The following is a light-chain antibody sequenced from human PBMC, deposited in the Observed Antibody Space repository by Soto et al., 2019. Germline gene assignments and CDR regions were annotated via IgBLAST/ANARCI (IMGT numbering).Light chain of an antibody. CDR3: AAWDEGLSAVL. V-gene: IGLV1-47*02. CDR1: SSNIGSNY. Sequence: QSVLTQPPSASGTPGQRVTISCSGGSSNIGSNYVYWYQHLPGSAPKLLIYSDSQRPSGVPDRFSGSKSGTSASLAISGLRSQDEADYYCAAWDEGLSAVLFGGGTKVTVL. CDR2: SDS. J-gene: IGLJ2*01.